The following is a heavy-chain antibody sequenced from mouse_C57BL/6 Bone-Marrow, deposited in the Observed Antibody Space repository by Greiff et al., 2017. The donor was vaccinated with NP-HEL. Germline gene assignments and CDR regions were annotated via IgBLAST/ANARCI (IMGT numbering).Heavy chain of an antibody. J-gene: IGHJ2*01. V-gene: IGHV1-26*01. CDR1: GYTFTDYY. CDR2: INPNNGGT. Sequence: EVQLQQSGPELVKPGASVKISCKASGYTFTDYYMNWVKQSHGKSLEWIGDINPNNGGTSYNQKFKGKATLTVDKSSSTAYMELRSLTSEDSAVYYCARRTGKWYYFDYWGQGTTLTVSS. CDR3: ARRTGKWYYFDY. D-gene: IGHD4-1*01.